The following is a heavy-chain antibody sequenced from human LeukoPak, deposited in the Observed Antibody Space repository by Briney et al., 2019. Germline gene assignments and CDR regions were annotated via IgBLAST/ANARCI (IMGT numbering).Heavy chain of an antibody. CDR1: GFTFSNYW. V-gene: IGHV3-7*04. J-gene: IGHJ4*02. D-gene: IGHD6-13*01. CDR2: IKEAGSEK. CDR3: ARGGGMRSWYDFDY. Sequence: GGSLRLSCAASGFTFSNYWMSWIRQAPGKGLEFMANIKEAGSEKYYVDSVKGRFTTSRDNDKNSVHLQMNSLRAEDSAVYYCARGGGMRSWYDFDYWGQGTLVTVSS.